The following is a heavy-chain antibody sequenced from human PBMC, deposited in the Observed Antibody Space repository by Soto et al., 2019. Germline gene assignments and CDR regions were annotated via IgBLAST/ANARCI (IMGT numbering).Heavy chain of an antibody. D-gene: IGHD5-18*01. J-gene: IGHJ4*02. Sequence: GGSLRLSCAASGFTFSSYSMNWVRQAPGKGLEWVSYISSSSSTIYYADSVKGRFTISRDNAKNSLYLQMNSLRAEDTAVYYWARDSGYSYGPLDDWGQGTLVTVSS. CDR3: ARDSGYSYGPLDD. CDR2: ISSSSSTI. V-gene: IGHV3-48*01. CDR1: GFTFSSYS.